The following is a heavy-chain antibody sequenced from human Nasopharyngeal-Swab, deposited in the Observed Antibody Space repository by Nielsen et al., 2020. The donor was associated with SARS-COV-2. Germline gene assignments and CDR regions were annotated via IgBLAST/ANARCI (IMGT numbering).Heavy chain of an antibody. Sequence: SETLSLTCIVSGSSITSNYWSWIRQTPGKGLEWIGNVYDSGNAYYNPSLESRVTISVDKSKNQFSMKLSAVTAADTAVYYCARGFDPWGQGTLVTVSS. CDR2: VYDSGNA. CDR3: ARGFDP. V-gene: IGHV4-59*01. J-gene: IGHJ5*02. CDR1: GSSITSNY.